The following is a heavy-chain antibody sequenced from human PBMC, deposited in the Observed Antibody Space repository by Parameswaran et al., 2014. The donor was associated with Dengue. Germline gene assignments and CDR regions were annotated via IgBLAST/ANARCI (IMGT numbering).Heavy chain of an antibody. CDR2: IYYSGST. J-gene: IGHJ4*02. V-gene: IGHV4-31*02. CDR3: ARSLRYFDWSTGFDY. Sequence: RWIRQPPGKGLEWIGYIYYSGSTYYNPSLKSRVTISVDTSKNQFSLKLSSVTAADTAVYYCARSLRYFDWSTGFDYWGQGTLVTVSS. D-gene: IGHD3-9*01.